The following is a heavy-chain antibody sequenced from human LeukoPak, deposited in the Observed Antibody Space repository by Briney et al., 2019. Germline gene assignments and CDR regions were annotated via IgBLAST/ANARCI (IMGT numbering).Heavy chain of an antibody. CDR1: GFTFSSYA. D-gene: IGHD3-10*01. CDR3: ATLSRQVVRGVIMAPPGSTDY. V-gene: IGHV3-23*01. J-gene: IGHJ4*02. Sequence: PGGSLRLSCAASGFTFSSYAMSWARQAPGKGLEWVSAISGSGGSTYYADSVKGRFTISRDNSKNTLYLQMNSLRAEDTAVYYCATLSRQVVRGVIMAPPGSTDYWGQGTLVTVSS. CDR2: ISGSGGST.